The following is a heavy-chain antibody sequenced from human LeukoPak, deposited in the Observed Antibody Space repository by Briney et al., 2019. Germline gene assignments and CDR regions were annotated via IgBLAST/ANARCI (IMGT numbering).Heavy chain of an antibody. CDR3: ARKLGYCSGGSCYLCDY. V-gene: IGHV4-4*07. CDR2: IYTSGST. CDR1: GGSISSYY. J-gene: IGHJ4*02. D-gene: IGHD2-15*01. Sequence: PSETLSLTCTASGGSISSYYWSWIRQPAGKGLEWIGRIYTSGSTNYNPSLKSRVTMSVDTSKNQFSLKLSSVTAADTAVYYCARKLGYCSGGSCYLCDYWGQGTLVTVSS.